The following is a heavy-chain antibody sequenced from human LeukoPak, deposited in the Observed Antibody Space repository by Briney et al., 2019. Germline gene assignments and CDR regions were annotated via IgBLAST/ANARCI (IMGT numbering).Heavy chain of an antibody. CDR3: ARRTSGAFAI. CDR2: ISSSGSDK. J-gene: IGHJ3*02. Sequence: GGSLRLSCAASGFPFSVREMNGVRQAPGRGLEWVSYISSSGSDKYYPDSVKGRFTISRDNAKNSLYLQMNSLRAEDTAVYYCARRTSGAFAIWGQGTKVTVSS. V-gene: IGHV3-48*03. CDR1: GFPFSVRE.